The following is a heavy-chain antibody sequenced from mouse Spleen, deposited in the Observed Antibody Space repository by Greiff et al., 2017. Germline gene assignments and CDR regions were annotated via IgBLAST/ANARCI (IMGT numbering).Heavy chain of an antibody. CDR1: GFSLTSYD. CDR2: IWTGGGT. CDR3: VRGRLRGGYAMDY. D-gene: IGHD2-4*01. V-gene: IGHV2-9-2*01. J-gene: IGHJ4*01. Sequence: VKLVESGPGLVAPSQSLSITCTVSGFSLTSYDISWIRQPPGKGLEWLGVIWTGGGTNYNSAFMSRLSISKDNSKSQVFLKMNSLQTDDTAIYYCVRGRLRGGYAMDYWGQGTSVTVSS.